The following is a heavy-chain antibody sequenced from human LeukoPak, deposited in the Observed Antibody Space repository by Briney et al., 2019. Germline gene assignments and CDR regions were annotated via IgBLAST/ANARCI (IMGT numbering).Heavy chain of an antibody. V-gene: IGHV3-23*01. D-gene: IGHD3-10*01. Sequence: GGSLRLSCAASGFPFSTYAMSWVRQAPGMRLEWVSSISDGGDSTHYADSVEGRFTISRDNSKNTLYLQMNSLRAEDTALYCVKFFLPYLAGGTGSRWGQGTLVTVSS. CDR1: GFPFSTYA. CDR3: KFFLPYLAGGTGSR. J-gene: IGHJ4*02. CDR2: ISDGGDST.